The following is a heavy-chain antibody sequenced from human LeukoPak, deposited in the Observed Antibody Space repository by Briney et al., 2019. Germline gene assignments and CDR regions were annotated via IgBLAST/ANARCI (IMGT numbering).Heavy chain of an antibody. CDR2: IRSKANSYAT. V-gene: IGHV3-73*01. J-gene: IGHJ3*02. Sequence: GGSLRLSCAASGFTFSGSAMHWVRQASGKGLEWVGRIRSKANSYATAYAASVKGRFTISRDDSKNTAYLQMNSLKTEDTAVYYCTTDSSFPEAFDIWGQGTMVTVSS. CDR1: GFTFSGSA. CDR3: TTDSSFPEAFDI. D-gene: IGHD3-22*01.